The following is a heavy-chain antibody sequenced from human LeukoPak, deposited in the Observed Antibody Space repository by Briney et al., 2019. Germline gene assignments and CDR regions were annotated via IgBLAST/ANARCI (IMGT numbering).Heavy chain of an antibody. CDR3: ASVPTLYCSNTSCYQSGGY. CDR1: GDSVSSNSAA. CDR2: IYYRSKWYN. V-gene: IGHV6-1*01. J-gene: IGHJ4*02. D-gene: IGHD2-2*01. Sequence: PSQTLSLTCAISGDSVSSNSAAWNWIRQSPSRGLEWLGRIYYRSKWYNDYAVSVKSRITINPDTSKNQFSLQLNSVTAADTAVYYCASVPTLYCSNTSCYQSGGYWGQGTLVTVSS.